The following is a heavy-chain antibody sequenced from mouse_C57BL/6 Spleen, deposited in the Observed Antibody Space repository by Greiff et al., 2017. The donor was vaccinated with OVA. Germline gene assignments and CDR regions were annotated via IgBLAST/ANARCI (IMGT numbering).Heavy chain of an antibody. V-gene: IGHV1-55*01. D-gene: IGHD1-1*01. CDR2: IYPGSGST. CDR1: GYSFTSYW. J-gene: IGHJ2*01. CDR3: AFITTVVYETLDY. Sequence: QVQLQQPGAELVKPGASVKMSCKASGYSFTSYWITWVKQRPGQGLEWIGDIYPGSGSTNYNAKFKSKATLTVDTSSNTAYMQLSSLTSEDSAVYYGAFITTVVYETLDYWGQGTTLTVSS.